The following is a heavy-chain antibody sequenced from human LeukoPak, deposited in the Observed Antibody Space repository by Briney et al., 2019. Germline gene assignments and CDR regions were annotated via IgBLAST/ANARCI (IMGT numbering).Heavy chain of an antibody. CDR3: ARELTYYYDSSGYYYAYYFDY. J-gene: IGHJ4*02. CDR1: GGSISSYY. CDR2: IYTSGST. Sequence: PSETLSLTCTVSGGSISSYYWSWIRQPAGKGLEWIGRIYTSGSTNYNPPLKSRVTMSVDTSKNQFSLKLSSVTAADTAVYYCARELTYYYDSSGYYYAYYFDYWGQGTLVTVSS. D-gene: IGHD3-22*01. V-gene: IGHV4-4*07.